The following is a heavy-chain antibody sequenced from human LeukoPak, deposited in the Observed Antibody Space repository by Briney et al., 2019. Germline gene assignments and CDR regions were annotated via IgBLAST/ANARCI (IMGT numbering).Heavy chain of an antibody. V-gene: IGHV3-48*03. J-gene: IGHJ4*02. CDR3: VNGDQRES. D-gene: IGHD4-17*01. Sequence: GGSLRLSCAASGFTFSSYEMNWVRQAPGKGLEWVSYISSSGSTIYYADSVKGRFTISRDNAENSLYLQMNSLTADDTAMYYCVNGDQRESWGQGTRVTVSS. CDR1: GFTFSSYE. CDR2: ISSSGSTI.